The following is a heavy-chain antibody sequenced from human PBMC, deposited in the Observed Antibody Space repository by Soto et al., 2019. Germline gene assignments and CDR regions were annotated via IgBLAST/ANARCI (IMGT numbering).Heavy chain of an antibody. CDR3: ARDRQYQPPSYGMDV. V-gene: IGHV3-30-3*01. Sequence: EGSLRLSCAASGFTFSSYAMHWVRQAPGKGLEWVAVISYDGSSKYYADSVKGRFTISRDNSKNTLYLQMNNLKTEDTAVYYCARDRQYQPPSYGMDVWGQGTTVTVSS. CDR2: ISYDGSSK. D-gene: IGHD2-2*01. J-gene: IGHJ6*02. CDR1: GFTFSSYA.